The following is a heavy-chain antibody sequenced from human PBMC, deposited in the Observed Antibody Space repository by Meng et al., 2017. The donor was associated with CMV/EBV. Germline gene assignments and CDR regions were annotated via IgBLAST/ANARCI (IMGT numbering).Heavy chain of an antibody. V-gene: IGHV1-2*06. Sequence: QGALVESWSEVKKPGASVKVSCKASGYSFIGHYIHWVRQAPGQGLEWMGRINPNSAGTNYVEKFQGRVTMTRDTSNNIVYMELTRLTSDDTAVYYCTRSWIDSFTPDFDYWGQGTLVTVS. D-gene: IGHD2-2*03. CDR3: TRSWIDSFTPDFDY. CDR1: GYSFIGHY. J-gene: IGHJ4*02. CDR2: INPNSAGT.